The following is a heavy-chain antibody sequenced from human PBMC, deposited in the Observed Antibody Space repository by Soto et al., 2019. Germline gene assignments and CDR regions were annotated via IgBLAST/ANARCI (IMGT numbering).Heavy chain of an antibody. J-gene: IGHJ6*02. CDR3: ARVPEYSSSWYFYYYYYYGMDV. Sequence: PSETLSLTCAVSGGSISSSNWWSWVRQPPGKGLEWIGEIYHSGSTNYNPSLKSRVTISVDESKNQFSLKLSSVTAADTAVYYCARVPEYSSSWYFYYYYYYGMDVWGQGTTVTVSS. CDR1: GGSISSSNW. V-gene: IGHV4-4*02. CDR2: IYHSGST. D-gene: IGHD6-13*01.